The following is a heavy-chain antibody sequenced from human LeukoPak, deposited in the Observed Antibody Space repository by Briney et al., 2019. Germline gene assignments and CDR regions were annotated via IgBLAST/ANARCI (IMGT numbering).Heavy chain of an antibody. J-gene: IGHJ5*01. V-gene: IGHV4-34*01. D-gene: IGHD3-10*01. CDR1: GGAFNGYY. CDR2: VDHSGRT. CDR3: ARVPPPGATAYGAVDS. Sequence: SETLSLTCAVYGGAFNGYYWSWIRQSPGKGLEWIGEVDHSGRTNYNPSLKSRLTMSVDTSKNQFSLKLTSVTAADTAIYYCARVPPPGATAYGAVDSWGRGTLVTVSS.